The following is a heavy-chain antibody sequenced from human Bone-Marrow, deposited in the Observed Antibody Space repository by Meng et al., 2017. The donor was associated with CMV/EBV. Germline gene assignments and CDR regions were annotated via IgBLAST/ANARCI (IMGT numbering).Heavy chain of an antibody. D-gene: IGHD3-10*01. Sequence: SGFTFSNYAMTGVRQAPGKGLEWVSLITSGGGTYDADSVQGRFTISRDNSKNTLYLQLYSLRVEDTAVYYCAKIYGSGTYYNYPDYWGQGTLVTVSS. CDR2: ITSGGGT. J-gene: IGHJ4*02. CDR3: AKIYGSGTYYNYPDY. CDR1: GFTFSNYA. V-gene: IGHV3-23*01.